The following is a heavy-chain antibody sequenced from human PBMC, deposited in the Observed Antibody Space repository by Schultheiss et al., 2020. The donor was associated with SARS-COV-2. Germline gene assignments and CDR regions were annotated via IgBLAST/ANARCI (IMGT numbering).Heavy chain of an antibody. CDR3: ARDHYDILTGYYRYFDY. Sequence: SETLSLTCTVSGGSISSYYWSWIRQPPGKGLEWIGYIYYSGSTNYNPSLKSRVTISVDTSKNQFSLKLSSVTAADTAVYYCARDHYDILTGYYRYFDYWGQGTLVTVSS. CDR2: IYYSGST. CDR1: GGSISSYY. J-gene: IGHJ4*02. D-gene: IGHD3-9*01. V-gene: IGHV4-59*12.